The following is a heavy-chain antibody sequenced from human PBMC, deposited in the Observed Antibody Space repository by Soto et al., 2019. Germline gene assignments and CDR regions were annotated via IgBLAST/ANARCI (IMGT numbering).Heavy chain of an antibody. CDR3: ARDHCTNGVCYFGGTYGMDV. D-gene: IGHD2-8*01. Sequence: ASVKVSCKASGYTFSTYALHWVRQAPGQGLEWMGWINGGNGHTRYSQKFKDRVTISRDTPASTAYMELSGLRSEDTAVYYCARDHCTNGVCYFGGTYGMDVWGQGTTVTVSS. J-gene: IGHJ6*02. CDR2: INGGNGHT. V-gene: IGHV1-3*01. CDR1: GYTFSTYA.